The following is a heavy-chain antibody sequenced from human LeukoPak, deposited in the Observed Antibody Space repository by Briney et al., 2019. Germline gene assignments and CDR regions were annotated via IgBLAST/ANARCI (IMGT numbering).Heavy chain of an antibody. CDR1: GGTFSSYT. CDR2: IIPILGIA. V-gene: IGHV1-69*04. D-gene: IGHD3-22*01. CDR3: AREGHRYYDSSGYKW. J-gene: IGHJ4*02. Sequence: SVKVSCKASGGTFSSYTISWVRQAPGQGLEWVGRIIPILGIANYAQKFQGRVTITADKSTSTAYMELSSLRSEDTAVYYCAREGHRYYDSSGYKWWGQGTLVTVSS.